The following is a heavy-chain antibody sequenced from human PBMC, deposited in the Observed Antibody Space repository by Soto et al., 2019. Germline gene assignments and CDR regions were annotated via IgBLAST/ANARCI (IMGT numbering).Heavy chain of an antibody. V-gene: IGHV3-7*01. D-gene: IGHD5-12*01. CDR3: ARDGGYSGYNFFDY. Sequence: GGSMRFSCVASPLILNNYWMNCVRQAPGKGLECVANIKQDGGKTYSVDCVKGRVPLSRYNAKKSLYLQMNSLRDEDTAVYFCARDGGYSGYNFFDYWGQGALVTVAS. J-gene: IGHJ4*02. CDR2: IKQDGGKT. CDR1: PLILNNYW.